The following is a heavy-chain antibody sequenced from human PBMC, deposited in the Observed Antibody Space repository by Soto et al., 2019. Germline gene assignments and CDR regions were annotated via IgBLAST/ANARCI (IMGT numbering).Heavy chain of an antibody. V-gene: IGHV2-5*02. J-gene: IGHJ5*02. CDR1: GFSLSTSGVG. CDR2: IYWDDDK. CDR3: AHSVAAGTFLDNWFDP. D-gene: IGHD6-13*01. Sequence: QITLKESGPPLVKPTQTLTLTCTFSGFSLSTSGVGVGWIRQPPGKALEWLALIYWDDDKRYSPSLKSRLTITKDTSKNQVVLTMTNMDPVDTATYYCAHSVAAGTFLDNWFDPWGQGTLVTVSS.